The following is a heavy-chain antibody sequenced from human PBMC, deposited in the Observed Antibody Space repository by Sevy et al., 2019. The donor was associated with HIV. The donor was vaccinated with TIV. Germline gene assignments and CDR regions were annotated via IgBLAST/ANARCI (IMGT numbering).Heavy chain of an antibody. CDR1: GFTFSSYE. V-gene: IGHV3-48*03. CDR2: ISSSGSTI. D-gene: IGHD2-2*01. CDR3: ARGRIVVVPAARQQQLVRGYYGMDV. Sequence: GGSLRLSCAASGFTFSSYEMNWVRQAPGKGLEWVSYISSSGSTIYYADSVKGRFTISRDNAQNSLYLQMNSLRAEDTAVYYCARGRIVVVPAARQQQLVRGYYGMDVWGQGTTVTVSS. J-gene: IGHJ6*02.